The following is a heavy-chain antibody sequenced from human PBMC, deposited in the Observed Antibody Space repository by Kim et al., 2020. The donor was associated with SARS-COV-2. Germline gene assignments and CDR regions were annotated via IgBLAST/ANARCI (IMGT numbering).Heavy chain of an antibody. V-gene: IGHV4-34*01. D-gene: IGHD3-10*01. Sequence: SETLSLTCAVYGGSFSGYYWSWIRQPPGKGLEWIGEINHSGSTNYNPSLKSRVTISVDTSKNQFSLKLSSVTAADTAVYYCARDYYGSGSYFFDYWGQGT. CDR2: INHSGST. CDR3: ARDYYGSGSYFFDY. CDR1: GGSFSGYY. J-gene: IGHJ4*02.